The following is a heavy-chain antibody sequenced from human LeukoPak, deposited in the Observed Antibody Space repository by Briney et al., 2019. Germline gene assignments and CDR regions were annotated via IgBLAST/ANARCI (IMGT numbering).Heavy chain of an antibody. CDR2: IYYTGST. Sequence: SETLSLTCTVSGGSISSSSYYWGWIRQPPGKGLEWIGSIYYTGSTYYNPSLKSRVTISVDTSKNQFSLKLSSVTAADTAVYYCARAPKYSSGWYAFYYFDYWGQGTLVTVYS. V-gene: IGHV4-39*07. D-gene: IGHD6-19*01. CDR3: ARAPKYSSGWYAFYYFDY. J-gene: IGHJ4*02. CDR1: GGSISSSSYY.